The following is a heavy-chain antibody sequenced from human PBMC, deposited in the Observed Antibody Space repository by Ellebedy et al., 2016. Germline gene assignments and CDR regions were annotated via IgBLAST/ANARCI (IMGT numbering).Heavy chain of an antibody. D-gene: IGHD2-2*01. CDR1: GFTFDDYA. V-gene: IGHV3-9*01. CDR2: ISWNSGSI. CDR3: AKDIAGYCSSTSCGPANAFDI. J-gene: IGHJ3*02. Sequence: SLKISXAASGFTFDDYAMHWVRQAPGKGLEWVSGISWNSGSIGYADSVKGRFTISRDNAKNSLYLQMNSLRAEDTALYYCAKDIAGYCSSTSCGPANAFDIWGQGTMVTVSS.